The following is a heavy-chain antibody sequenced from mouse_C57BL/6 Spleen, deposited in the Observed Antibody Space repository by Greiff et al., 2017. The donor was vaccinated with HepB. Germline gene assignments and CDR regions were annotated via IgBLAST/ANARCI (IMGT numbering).Heavy chain of an antibody. CDR1: GYTFTSYW. CDR3: ARLYYCGSRGFAY. J-gene: IGHJ3*01. D-gene: IGHD1-1*01. CDR2: IYPGSGST. V-gene: IGHV1-55*01. Sequence: VQLQQSGAELVKPGASVKMSCKASGYTFTSYWITWVKQRPGQGLEWIGDIYPGSGSTNYNEKFKSKATLTVDTSSSTAYMQLSSLTSEDSAVYDCARLYYCGSRGFAYGGQGTLVTVSA.